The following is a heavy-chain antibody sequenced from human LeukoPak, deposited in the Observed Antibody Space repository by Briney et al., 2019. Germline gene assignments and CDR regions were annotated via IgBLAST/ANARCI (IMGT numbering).Heavy chain of an antibody. D-gene: IGHD6-6*01. Sequence: PSETLSLTCTVSGGSISSGDYYWTWIRQPPGKGLEWIAYIYYTGSTYYNPSLKSRVTISVDTSKNQFSLKLSSVTAADTAVYYCAREMAARDYFDYWGQGTLVTVSS. J-gene: IGHJ4*02. CDR1: GGSISSGDYY. CDR2: IYYTGST. CDR3: AREMAARDYFDY. V-gene: IGHV4-30-4*01.